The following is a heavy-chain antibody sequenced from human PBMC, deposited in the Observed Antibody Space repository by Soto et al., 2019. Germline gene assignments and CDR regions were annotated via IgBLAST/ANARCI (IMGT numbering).Heavy chain of an antibody. V-gene: IGHV1-69*02. CDR2: IIPILGIA. Sequence: GASVKVSCKASGGTFSSYTISWVRQAPGQGLEWMGRIIPILGIANYAQKFQGRVTMTTNNSMSTAYMELSSLRSEDTAVYYCARVKLDYFDYWGQGTLVTVSS. CDR1: GGTFSSYT. J-gene: IGHJ4*02. CDR3: ARVKLDYFDY.